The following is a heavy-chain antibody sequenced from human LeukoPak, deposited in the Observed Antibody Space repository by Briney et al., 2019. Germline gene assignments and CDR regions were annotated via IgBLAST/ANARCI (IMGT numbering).Heavy chain of an antibody. CDR2: FYYGDST. J-gene: IGHJ6*03. D-gene: IGHD3-10*01. V-gene: IGHV4-39*01. CDR3: ARVPTSYYGSASSARFYYYYIDV. CDR1: GGSVNTKLYY. Sequence: PSETLSLTCTASGGSVNTKLYYWGWVRQPPGKGLEWIGNFYYGDSTYYNPSLESRATISADASQNQFFLELNSVTAAATALYYCARVPTSYYGSASSARFYYYYIDVWGRGTSVTVSS.